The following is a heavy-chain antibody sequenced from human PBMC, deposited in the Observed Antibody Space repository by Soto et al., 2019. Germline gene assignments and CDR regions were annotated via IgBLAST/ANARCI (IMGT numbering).Heavy chain of an antibody. V-gene: IGHV1-69*13. Sequence: ASVKVSCKASGGTFSSYAISWVRQAPGQGLEWMGGIIPIFGTANYAQKFQGRVTITADESTSTAYMELSSLRSEDTAVYYCARDLKEGSLDEIFGVVPHYYYGMGVWGQGTTVTVSS. CDR2: IIPIFGTA. D-gene: IGHD3-3*01. J-gene: IGHJ6*02. CDR3: ARDLKEGSLDEIFGVVPHYYYGMGV. CDR1: GGTFSSYA.